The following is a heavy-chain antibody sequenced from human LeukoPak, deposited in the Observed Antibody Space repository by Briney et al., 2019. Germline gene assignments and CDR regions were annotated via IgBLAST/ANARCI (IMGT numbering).Heavy chain of an antibody. CDR3: ARGAPLDSFDY. V-gene: IGHV4-38-2*02. J-gene: IGHJ4*02. Sequence: NPSETLSLTCTVSGYSISSGYYWGWIRQPPGKGLEWIGSIYHSGSTYYNPSLKSRVTISVDTSKNQFSLKLSSVTAADTAVYYCARGAPLDSFDYWGQGTLVTVSS. CDR2: IYHSGST. CDR1: GYSISSGYY.